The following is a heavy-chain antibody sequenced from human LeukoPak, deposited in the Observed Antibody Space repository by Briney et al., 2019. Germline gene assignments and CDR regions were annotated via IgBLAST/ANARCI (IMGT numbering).Heavy chain of an antibody. V-gene: IGHV4-59*01. CDR3: ARDLAGYDILTGYPLDWFDP. J-gene: IGHJ5*02. CDR2: IYYSGST. CDR1: GGSISSYY. D-gene: IGHD3-9*01. Sequence: PETLSLTCTVSGGSISSYYWSWIRQPPGKGLEWIGYIYYSGSTNYNPSLKSRVTISVDTSKNQFSLKLSSVTAADTAVYYCARDLAGYDILTGYPLDWFDPWGQGTLVTVSS.